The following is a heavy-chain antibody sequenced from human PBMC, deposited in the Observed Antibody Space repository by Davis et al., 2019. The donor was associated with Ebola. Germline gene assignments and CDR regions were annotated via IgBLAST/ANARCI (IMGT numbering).Heavy chain of an antibody. V-gene: IGHV3-74*01. Sequence: GESLKISCAASGFTFSSYWMHWVRQAPGKVLVWVSRINRDGSYPENADFVKGRFTISRDNSKNTLYLQMNSLRAEDTAIFYCAKVNRRVTKDYGDYVDYWGQGTLVTVSS. CDR1: GFTFSSYW. CDR2: INRDGSYP. D-gene: IGHD4-17*01. CDR3: AKVNRRVTKDYGDYVDY. J-gene: IGHJ4*02.